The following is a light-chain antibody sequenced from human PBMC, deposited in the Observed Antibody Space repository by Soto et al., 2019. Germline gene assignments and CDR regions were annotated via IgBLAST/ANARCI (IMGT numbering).Light chain of an antibody. Sequence: EVVLTQSPATLSLSPGERATLSCRASENVRTFVDWYQQKPGQAPRLLIHGASNRATGIPARFSGSGSGTEFTLTISTLQPGDFATYYCQHYNTYPWTFGQGTKVDIK. V-gene: IGKV3-11*01. CDR3: QHYNTYPWT. CDR1: ENVRTF. CDR2: GAS. J-gene: IGKJ1*01.